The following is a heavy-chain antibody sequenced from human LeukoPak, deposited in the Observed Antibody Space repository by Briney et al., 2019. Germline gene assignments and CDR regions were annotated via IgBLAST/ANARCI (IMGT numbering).Heavy chain of an antibody. V-gene: IGHV3-23*01. CDR3: ARSRDLDSSSSYMDV. Sequence: GGSLRLSCAASGFAFSSYAMSWVRQAPGKGLEWVSAIDSSGDNTYYADPVKGRFTISRDNAKNSLYLQMNSLRAEDTALYYCARSRDLDSSSSYMDVWGKGTTVTVSS. CDR2: IDSSGDNT. CDR1: GFAFSSYA. J-gene: IGHJ6*03. D-gene: IGHD6-6*01.